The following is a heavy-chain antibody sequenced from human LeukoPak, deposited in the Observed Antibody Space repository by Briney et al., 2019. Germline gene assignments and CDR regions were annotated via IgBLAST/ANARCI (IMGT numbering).Heavy chain of an antibody. J-gene: IGHJ4*02. Sequence: SVKVSRKASGGTFSSYTISWVRQAPGQGLEWMGRIIPILGIANYAQKFQGRVTITADKSTSTGYMELSSLRSEDTAVYYGARLALAQFDFWGQGTLVTVSS. CDR1: GGTFSSYT. CDR3: ARLALAQFDF. CDR2: IIPILGIA. V-gene: IGHV1-69*02.